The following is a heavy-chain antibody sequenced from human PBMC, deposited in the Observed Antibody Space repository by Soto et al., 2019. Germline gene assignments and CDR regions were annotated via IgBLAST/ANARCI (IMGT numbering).Heavy chain of an antibody. CDR2: IKQDGSGK. J-gene: IGHJ5*02. V-gene: IGHV3-7*03. CDR1: GFTFSSYW. Sequence: EVQLVESGGGLVQPGGSLRLSCAASGFTFSSYWMSWVRQAPGKGLEWVANIKQDGSGKYDVDSVKGRFTISRDNDKNPLYLQMNSLRAEDTAVYYCARDQFSWFDPWGQGPLVTVSS. CDR3: ARDQFSWFDP.